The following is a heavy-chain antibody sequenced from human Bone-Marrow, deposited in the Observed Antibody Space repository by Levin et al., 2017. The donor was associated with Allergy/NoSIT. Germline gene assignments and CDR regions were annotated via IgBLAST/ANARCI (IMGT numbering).Heavy chain of an antibody. V-gene: IGHV3-74*01. CDR2: LKSDGNYT. J-gene: IGHJ3*02. D-gene: IGHD3-9*01. Sequence: GGSLRLSCAASGFTFSRYWMHWVRQAPGKGLVWVSRLKSDGNYTSYADSVKGRFTIFRDNAKNTLCLQMDNLRAEDTAVYYGARGPELTGYGFDIWGQRTRVTVSS. CDR3: ARGPELTGYGFDI. CDR1: GFTFSRYW.